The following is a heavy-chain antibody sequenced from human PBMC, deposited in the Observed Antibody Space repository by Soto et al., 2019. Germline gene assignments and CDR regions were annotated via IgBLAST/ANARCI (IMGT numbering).Heavy chain of an antibody. Sequence: SGPTLVNPTQTLTLTCTFSGFSLSTSGMCVSWIRQPPGKALEWLARIDWDDDKYYSTSLKTRLTISKDTSKNQVVLTMTNMDPVDTATYYCARSSTSCYVLGYWGQGTLVTVSS. D-gene: IGHD2-2*01. J-gene: IGHJ4*02. CDR2: IDWDDDK. V-gene: IGHV2-70*11. CDR3: ARSSTSCYVLGY. CDR1: GFSLSTSGMC.